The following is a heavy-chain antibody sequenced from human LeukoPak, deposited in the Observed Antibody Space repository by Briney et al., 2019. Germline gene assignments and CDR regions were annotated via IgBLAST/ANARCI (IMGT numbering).Heavy chain of an antibody. J-gene: IGHJ4*02. CDR2: IYHSGST. Sequence: GSLRLSCAASGFTVSSNYMSWARQPPGKGLEWIGEIYHSGSTNYNPSLKSRVTISVDKSKNQFSLKLSSVTAADTAVYYCARVGGSSSDYWGQGTLVTVSS. CDR1: GFTVSSNY. CDR3: ARVGGSSSDY. V-gene: IGHV4-4*02. D-gene: IGHD1-26*01.